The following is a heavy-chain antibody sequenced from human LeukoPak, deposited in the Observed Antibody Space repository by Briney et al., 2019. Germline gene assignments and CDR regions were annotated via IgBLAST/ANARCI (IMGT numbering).Heavy chain of an antibody. D-gene: IGHD3-10*01. CDR2: ISSSSYI. J-gene: IGHJ4*02. Sequence: GGSLGLSCAASGFTFSSYSMNWVRQAPGKGLEWVSSISSSSYIYYADSVKGRFTISRDNAKNSLYLQMNSLRAGDTAVYYCARAKRGIRFGELLFDYWGQGTLVTVSS. CDR3: ARAKRGIRFGELLFDY. V-gene: IGHV3-21*01. CDR1: GFTFSSYS.